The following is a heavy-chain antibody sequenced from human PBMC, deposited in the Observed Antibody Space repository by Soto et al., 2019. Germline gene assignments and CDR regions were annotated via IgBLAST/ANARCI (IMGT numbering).Heavy chain of an antibody. D-gene: IGHD3-9*01. CDR2: INHSGST. Sequence: SETLSLTCAVYGGSFSGYYWSWIRQPPGKGLEWIGEINHSGSTNYNPSLKSRVTISVDTSKNQFSLKLSSVTAADTAVYYYARGPPDILTGYYWFDPWGQGTLVTVSS. V-gene: IGHV4-34*01. CDR3: ARGPPDILTGYYWFDP. J-gene: IGHJ5*02. CDR1: GGSFSGYY.